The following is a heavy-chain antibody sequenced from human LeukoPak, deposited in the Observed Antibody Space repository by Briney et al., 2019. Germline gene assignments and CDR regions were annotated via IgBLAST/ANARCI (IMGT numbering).Heavy chain of an antibody. CDR3: ARRYCSSTSCYVYWFDP. V-gene: IGHV4-34*01. D-gene: IGHD2-2*01. Sequence: SETLSLTCAVYGGSFSGYYWSWIRQPPGKGLEWIGEINHSGSTNYNPSLKSRVTISVDTSKNQFSLKLSSVTAADTTVYYCARRYCSSTSCYVYWFDPWGQGTLVTVSS. J-gene: IGHJ5*02. CDR2: INHSGST. CDR1: GGSFSGYY.